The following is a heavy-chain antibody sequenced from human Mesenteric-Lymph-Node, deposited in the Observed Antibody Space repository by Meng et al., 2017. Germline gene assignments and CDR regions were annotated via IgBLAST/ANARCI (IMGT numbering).Heavy chain of an antibody. D-gene: IGHD6-19*01. J-gene: IGHJ4*02. CDR2: IYYSGST. CDR1: GGSISSSSYY. CDR3: ALILSDTSSGADY. Sequence: SETLSLTCTVSGGSISSSSYYWGWIRQPPGKGLEWIGSIYYSGSTYYNPSLKSRVTISVDTSKNQFSLKLSSVTAADTAVYYCALILSDTSSGADYWGQGTLVTVSS. V-gene: IGHV4-39*07.